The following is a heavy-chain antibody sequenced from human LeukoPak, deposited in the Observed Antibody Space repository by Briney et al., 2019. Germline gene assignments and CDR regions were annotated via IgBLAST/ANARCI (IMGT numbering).Heavy chain of an antibody. D-gene: IGHD3-10*01. CDR2: ISSSSSYI. CDR1: GFTFSSYS. V-gene: IGHV3-21*01. CDR3: ARDPITMVRGSFDY. J-gene: IGHJ4*02. Sequence: GGSLRLSCAASGFTFSSYSMNWVRQAPGKGLEWVSSISSSSSYIYYADSVKGRFTISRDKAKNSLYLQMNSLRAEDTAVYYCARDPITMVRGSFDYWGQGTLVTVSS.